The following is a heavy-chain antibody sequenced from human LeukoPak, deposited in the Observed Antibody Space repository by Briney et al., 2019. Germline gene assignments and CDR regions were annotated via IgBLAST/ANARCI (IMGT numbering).Heavy chain of an antibody. V-gene: IGHV3-23*01. D-gene: IGHD3-22*01. CDR1: GFTFSESA. J-gene: IGHJ4*02. CDR2: ISETGDST. CDR3: AKTTYYYDSSGYNRNLFDY. Sequence: PGGSLRLSCAVSGFTFSESAMGWVRQAPGEGLEWVASISETGDSTHYADSMKGRSTVSRDNSKNTLYLQMNSLRAEDTAVYYCAKTTYYYDSSGYNRNLFDYWGQGTLVTVSS.